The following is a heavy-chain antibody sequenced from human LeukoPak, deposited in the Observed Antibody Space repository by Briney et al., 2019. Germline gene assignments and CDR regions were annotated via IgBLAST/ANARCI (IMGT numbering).Heavy chain of an antibody. Sequence: GGSLRLSCGASGYSFSNYWMHWVRQGPGKGLVCVSRINGAGTTTTYADSVKGRFTISRDNAKNTLSLEMDSLRVEDTAVYYCIRGVSGYYSYYAMDVWGQGTTVIVSS. J-gene: IGHJ6*02. CDR3: IRGVSGYYSYYAMDV. D-gene: IGHD1-26*01. CDR1: GYSFSNYW. CDR2: INGAGTTT. V-gene: IGHV3-74*01.